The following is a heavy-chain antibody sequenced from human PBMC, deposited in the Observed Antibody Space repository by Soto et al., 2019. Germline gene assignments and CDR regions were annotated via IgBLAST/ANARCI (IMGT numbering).Heavy chain of an antibody. Sequence: QVQLVQSGAEVKKPGASVKVSCKASGYTFTSYDINWVRQATGQGLEWMGWMNPNSGNTGYAQKFQGRVTMTRNTSISTAYMELRSLRSEDTAVYYCARGARLRFLEWFHPDWFDPWGQGTLVTVSS. CDR2: MNPNSGNT. D-gene: IGHD3-3*01. J-gene: IGHJ5*02. CDR1: GYTFTSYD. CDR3: ARGARLRFLEWFHPDWFDP. V-gene: IGHV1-8*01.